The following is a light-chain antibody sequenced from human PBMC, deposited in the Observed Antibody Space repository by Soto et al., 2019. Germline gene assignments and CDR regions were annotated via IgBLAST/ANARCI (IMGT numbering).Light chain of an antibody. CDR3: SSYTSSSTLV. CDR1: SSDIGAYNY. Sequence: QSALTQPASVSGSPGQSITISCTGTSSDIGAYNYVSWYQQHPGKAPKLIIYDVSNRPSGVSSRFSGSKSGNTASLSISGLQAEDEADYYCSSYTSSSTLVFGTGTKLTVL. CDR2: DVS. V-gene: IGLV2-14*03. J-gene: IGLJ1*01.